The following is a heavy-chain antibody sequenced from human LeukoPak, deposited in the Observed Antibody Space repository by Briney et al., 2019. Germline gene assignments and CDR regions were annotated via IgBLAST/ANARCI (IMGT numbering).Heavy chain of an antibody. J-gene: IGHJ6*03. CDR1: GGSMSSYY. CDR3: TRLTTLQGPLYYMDV. D-gene: IGHD4-11*01. CDR2: ISYNGKT. V-gene: IGHV4-59*01. Sequence: SETLSLTCTVSGGSMSSYYWMWIRQPPGKGLEWIGSISYNGKTNHNPSLKSRVTISVDTSKNQFSLKLSSVTAADTAVYYCTRLTTLQGPLYYMDVWGKGTTVTVSS.